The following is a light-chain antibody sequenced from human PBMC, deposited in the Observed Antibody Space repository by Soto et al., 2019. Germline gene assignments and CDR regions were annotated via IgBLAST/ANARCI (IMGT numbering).Light chain of an antibody. J-gene: IGLJ3*02. CDR3: QAWDSGTGV. CDR2: QNT. CDR1: KLGNTY. V-gene: IGLV3-1*01. Sequence: SSELTQPPSVSVSPGQTANFTCSGDKLGNTYASWYRQKPGQSPVLVIYQNTKRPSGIPERFSGSNSGNTATLAISGTQAMDEADYYCQAWDSGTGVFGGGTKVTVL.